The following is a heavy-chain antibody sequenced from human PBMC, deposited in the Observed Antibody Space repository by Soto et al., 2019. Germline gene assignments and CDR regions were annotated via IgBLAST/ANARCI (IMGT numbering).Heavy chain of an antibody. CDR2: ISYDGSNK. CDR1: GFTFSSYG. J-gene: IGHJ3*02. Sequence: GGSLRLSCAASGFTFSSYGMHWVRQAPGKGLEWVAVISYDGSNKYYADSVKGRFTISRDNSKNTLYLQMNSPRAEDTAVYYCAKNLERAYDAFDIWGQGTMVTVSS. D-gene: IGHD1-1*01. CDR3: AKNLERAYDAFDI. V-gene: IGHV3-30*18.